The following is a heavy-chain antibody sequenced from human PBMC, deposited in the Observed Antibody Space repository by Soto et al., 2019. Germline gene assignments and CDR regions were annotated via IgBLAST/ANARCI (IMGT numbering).Heavy chain of an antibody. CDR1: GFSFSTYW. CDR3: ARGRGDDY. CDR2: IKQDGSGK. Sequence: EVQLVASGGGLVQPGDSLRLSCAASGFSFSTYWMTWVRQAPGQGLVWVANIKQDGSGKYYVDSVTGRCTISRDNAKNSLYLQRNSLRAEDTAVEYCARGRGDDYWGQGTLVTVSS. V-gene: IGHV3-7*01. J-gene: IGHJ4*02. D-gene: IGHD3-10*01.